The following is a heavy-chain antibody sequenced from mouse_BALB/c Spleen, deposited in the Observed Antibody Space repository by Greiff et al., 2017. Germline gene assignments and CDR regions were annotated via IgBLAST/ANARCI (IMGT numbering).Heavy chain of an antibody. V-gene: IGHV5-2*01. J-gene: IGHJ3*01. D-gene: IGHD4-1*01. Sequence: EVKVVESGGGLVQPGESLKLSCESNEYDFPSHDMSWVRQTPEKRLELVAAINSDGGSTYYPDTMERRFIISRDTTKKTLYLQMSSLRSEDTALYYCARLELGLWFAYWGQGTLVTVSA. CDR2: INSDGGST. CDR1: EYDFPSHD. CDR3: ARLELGLWFAY.